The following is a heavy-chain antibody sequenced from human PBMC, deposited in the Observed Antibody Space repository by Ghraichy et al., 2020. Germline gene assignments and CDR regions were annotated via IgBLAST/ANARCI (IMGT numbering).Heavy chain of an antibody. D-gene: IGHD3-16*01. CDR1: GFTFNKYG. CDR2: ISYDGSNQ. J-gene: IGHJ4*02. V-gene: IGHV3-30*18. CDR3: AKMRDMSMFGGVIPVSPLDY. Sequence: GGSLRLSCTASGFTFNKYGMHWVRQAPGKGLEWVAVISYDGSNQYYGDSVKGRFSISRDNSKSTLFLQMNTLRTDDTAVYYCAKMRDMSMFGGVIPVSPLDYWGQGTLGTVSS.